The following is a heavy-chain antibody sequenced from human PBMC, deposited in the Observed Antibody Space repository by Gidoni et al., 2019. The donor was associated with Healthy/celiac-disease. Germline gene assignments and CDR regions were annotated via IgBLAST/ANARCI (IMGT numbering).Heavy chain of an antibody. D-gene: IGHD3-3*01. V-gene: IGHV4-34*01. CDR3: ARGPPLRFLEWLPLVANDAFDI. CDR1: GGSFSGYY. CDR2: INHSGST. Sequence: QVQLQQWGAGLLKPSETLSLTCAVDGGSFSGYYWSGIRQPPGKGLEWIGEINHSGSTNYNPSLKSRVTISVDTSKNQFSLKLSSVTAADTAVYYCARGPPLRFLEWLPLVANDAFDIWCQGTMVTVSS. J-gene: IGHJ3*02.